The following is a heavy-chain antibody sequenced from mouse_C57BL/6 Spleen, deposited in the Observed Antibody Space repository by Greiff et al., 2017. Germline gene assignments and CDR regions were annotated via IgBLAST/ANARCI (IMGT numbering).Heavy chain of an antibody. CDR2: IDPSDSYT. CDR1: GYTFTSYW. D-gene: IGHD4-1*02. V-gene: IGHV1-59*01. J-gene: IGHJ3*01. CDR3: ARSLNWGGGAFAC. Sequence: QVQLQQPGAELVRPGTSVKLSCKASGYTFTSYWMHWVQQRPGQGLEWIGVIDPSDSYTNYNQKFKGKATLTVDTSSSTAYMQLSSLTSADSAVYYCARSLNWGGGAFACWGQGTLVTVAT.